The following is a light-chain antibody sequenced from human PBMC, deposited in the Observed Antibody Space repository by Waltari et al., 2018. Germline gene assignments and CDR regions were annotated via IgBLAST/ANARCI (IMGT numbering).Light chain of an antibody. Sequence: SYELTQPPSVSVSPGQTATTTCPGDALSTPFVYWFQQKSGQAPVLLIYEDNKRPSGIPERFSGSSSGTVATLTASGAQVEDEADYYCYSADSSGIYVVFGGGTKLTV. V-gene: IGLV3-10*01. CDR3: YSADSSGIYVV. CDR2: EDN. CDR1: ALSTPF. J-gene: IGLJ2*01.